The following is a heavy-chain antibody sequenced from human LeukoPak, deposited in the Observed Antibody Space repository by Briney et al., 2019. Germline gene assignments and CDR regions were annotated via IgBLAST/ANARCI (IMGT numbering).Heavy chain of an antibody. D-gene: IGHD6-19*01. CDR3: ARLIAVAGVDY. Sequence: GGSLRLSCAASGFTFSSYGMSWVRQAPGKGLEWVSAISGSGGSTYYADSVKGRFTISRDNAKNSLYLQMNSLRAEDTAVYYCARLIAVAGVDYWGQGTLVTVSS. J-gene: IGHJ4*02. CDR2: ISGSGGST. CDR1: GFTFSSYG. V-gene: IGHV3-23*01.